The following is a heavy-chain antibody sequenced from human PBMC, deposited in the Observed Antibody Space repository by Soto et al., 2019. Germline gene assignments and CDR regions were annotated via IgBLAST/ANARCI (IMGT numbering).Heavy chain of an antibody. V-gene: IGHV1-3*01. CDR2: INAGNGNT. J-gene: IGHJ6*02. D-gene: IGHD5-18*01. CDR1: GYTFTSYA. CDR3: ARLGYGDYYYYGMDV. Sequence: ASVKVSCKASGYTFTSYAMHWVRQAPGQRLEWMGWINAGNGNTKYSQKFQGRVTITRDTSASPAYMALSSLRYEDTAVYYCARLGYGDYYYYGMDVWGQGTTVTVSS.